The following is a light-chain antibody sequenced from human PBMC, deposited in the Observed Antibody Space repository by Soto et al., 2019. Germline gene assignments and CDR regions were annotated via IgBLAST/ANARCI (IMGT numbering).Light chain of an antibody. CDR3: QQSYSTPLT. CDR2: AAS. J-gene: IGKJ4*01. V-gene: IGKV1-39*01. CDR1: QSISSY. Sequence: IQMTQSPSSLSASVGDRVTITCRASQSISSYLNWYQQKPGKAPNLLIYAASSLQSVVPSRFSGSGSGTDFTLTISSLQPEDFATDYCQQSYSTPLTFGGGTKVEIK.